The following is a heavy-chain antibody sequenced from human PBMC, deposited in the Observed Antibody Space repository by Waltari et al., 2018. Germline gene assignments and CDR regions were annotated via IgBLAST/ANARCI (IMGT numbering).Heavy chain of an antibody. CDR3: ATLSSSWPGGFDY. D-gene: IGHD6-13*01. CDR1: GFTFDDYA. V-gene: IGHV3-20*02. Sequence: EVQLVESGGGVVRPGGSLRLSFSASGFTFDDYAMSWVRQAPGKGLEWVSGINWDVGSTGYADSVKGRFTISRDNAKNSMYLKMNRLRAEDTALYDCATLSSSWPGGFDYWGQGTLVTVSS. CDR2: INWDVGST. J-gene: IGHJ4*02.